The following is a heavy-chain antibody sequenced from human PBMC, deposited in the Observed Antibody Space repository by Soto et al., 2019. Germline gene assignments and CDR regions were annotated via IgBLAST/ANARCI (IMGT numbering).Heavy chain of an antibody. CDR2: ISGYNGNA. CDR1: GYTFSSHG. D-gene: IGHD2-15*01. Sequence: QVQLVQSGAEVRKPGASVKVSCKASGYTFSSHGIIWVRQAPGQGLEWMGWISGYNGNAKYAQRFQGRVTMTTDTSTSTAYMDMRSLGPDDSAVYYCAREGSYGWYDCWGQGTLVTVSS. J-gene: IGHJ5*01. CDR3: AREGSYGWYDC. V-gene: IGHV1-18*01.